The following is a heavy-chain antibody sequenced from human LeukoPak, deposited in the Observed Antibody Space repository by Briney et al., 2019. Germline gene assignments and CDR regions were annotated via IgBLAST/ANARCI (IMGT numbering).Heavy chain of an antibody. V-gene: IGHV3-53*01. J-gene: IGHJ4*02. CDR3: ARAGCNSWSSGGWPLQY. Sequence: GGSLRLSCAASGFTVSRNYMSWVRQAPGKGLEWVSITYGDGSTYYADSVKGRFTISRDDPKNTVYLQMKALRADDSAVYYCARAGCNSWSSGGWPLQYWGQGTLVTVSS. D-gene: IGHD6-19*01. CDR2: TYGDGST. CDR1: GFTVSRNY.